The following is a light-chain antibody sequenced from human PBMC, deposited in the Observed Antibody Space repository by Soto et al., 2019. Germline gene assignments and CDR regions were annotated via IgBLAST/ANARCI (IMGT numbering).Light chain of an antibody. V-gene: IGKV3-11*01. CDR2: DAS. J-gene: IGKJ1*01. Sequence: EIVLTQSPATQSLSPGERATLSCSASQYVSSFLAWYQQKAGQAPRLLIYDASHRATGIPARFSGSGSGTGFTLTINSLEPEDFALYYCQQRYNWPPTFGQGTKVDIK. CDR3: QQRYNWPPT. CDR1: QYVSSF.